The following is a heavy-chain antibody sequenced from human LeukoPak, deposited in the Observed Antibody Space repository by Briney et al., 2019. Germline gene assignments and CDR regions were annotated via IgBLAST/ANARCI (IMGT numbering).Heavy chain of an antibody. CDR2: IYSGGST. CDR1: GFTVSSNY. J-gene: IGHJ6*02. D-gene: IGHD1-14*01. CDR3: AKAWETIYYYYGMDV. V-gene: IGHV3-53*01. Sequence: GGSLRLSCAASGFTVSSNYMSWVRQAPGKGLEWVSVIYSGGSTYYADSVKGRFTISRDNSKNTLYLQVNSLRAEDTAVYYCAKAWETIYYYYGMDVWGQGTTVTVSS.